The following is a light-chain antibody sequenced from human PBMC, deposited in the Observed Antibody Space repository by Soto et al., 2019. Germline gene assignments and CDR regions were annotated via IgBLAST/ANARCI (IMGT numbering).Light chain of an antibody. CDR2: VAS. J-gene: IGKJ2*01. Sequence: DIQMTQSPSSLSASVGDRVTITCRASQSIDTYLKWYQHKRGKAPELLIYVASNLQSGVPSRFSGSGSGTDFTLTISNLHPEDFATYYCQQSSITPYTFGQGTKLEIK. CDR3: QQSSITPYT. CDR1: QSIDTY. V-gene: IGKV1-39*01.